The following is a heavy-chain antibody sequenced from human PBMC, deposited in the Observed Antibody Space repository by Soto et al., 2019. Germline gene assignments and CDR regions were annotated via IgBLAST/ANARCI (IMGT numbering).Heavy chain of an antibody. CDR1: GFTFSSYG. D-gene: IGHD6-19*01. Sequence: QVQLVESGGGVVQPGRSLRLSCAASGFTFSSYGMHWVRQAPGKGLEWVAAIWYDGGNKYYADSVKGRFTISRDNSKNTMYLQMNSLRAEDTAVYYCARGGAWYSSGWPIDYWGQGTLVTVSS. CDR3: ARGGAWYSSGWPIDY. J-gene: IGHJ4*02. V-gene: IGHV3-33*01. CDR2: IWYDGGNK.